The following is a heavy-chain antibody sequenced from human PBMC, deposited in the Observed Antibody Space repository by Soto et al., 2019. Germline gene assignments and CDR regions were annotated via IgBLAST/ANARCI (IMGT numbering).Heavy chain of an antibody. J-gene: IGHJ6*03. CDR2: IKQDGSEK. V-gene: IGHV3-7*01. CDR3: AREGVGYDFWSGYMTRYYYYYYMDV. Sequence: KGLEWVANIKQDGSEKYYVDSVKGRFTISRDNAKNSLYLQMNSLRAEDTAVYYCAREGVGYDFWSGYMTRYYYYYYMDVWGKGTTVTAP. D-gene: IGHD3-3*01.